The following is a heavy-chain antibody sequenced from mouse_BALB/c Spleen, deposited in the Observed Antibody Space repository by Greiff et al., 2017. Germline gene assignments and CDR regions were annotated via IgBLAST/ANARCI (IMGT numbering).Heavy chain of an antibody. D-gene: IGHD1-1*02. Sequence: QVQLKESGAELAKPGASVKMSCKASGYTFTSYWMHWVKQRPGQGLEWIGRIDPNSGGTKYNEKFKSKATLTVDKPSSTAYMQLSSLTSEDSAVYYCTRGWSHYAMDYWGQGTSVTVSS. CDR1: GYTFTSYW. CDR3: TRGWSHYAMDY. J-gene: IGHJ4*01. V-gene: IGHV1-7*01. CDR2: IDPNSGGT.